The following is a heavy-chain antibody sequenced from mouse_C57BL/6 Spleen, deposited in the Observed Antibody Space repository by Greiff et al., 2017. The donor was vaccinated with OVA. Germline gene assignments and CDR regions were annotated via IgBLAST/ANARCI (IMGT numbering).Heavy chain of an antibody. Sequence: QVQLKESGAELVRPGASVKLSCKASGYTFTDYYINWVKQRPGQGLEWIARIYPGSGNTYYNEKFKGKATLTAEKSSSTAYMQLSSLTSEDSAVYFCARGGYPSYWYFDVWGTGTTVTVSS. V-gene: IGHV1-76*01. D-gene: IGHD2-2*01. J-gene: IGHJ1*03. CDR2: IYPGSGNT. CDR3: ARGGYPSYWYFDV. CDR1: GYTFTDYY.